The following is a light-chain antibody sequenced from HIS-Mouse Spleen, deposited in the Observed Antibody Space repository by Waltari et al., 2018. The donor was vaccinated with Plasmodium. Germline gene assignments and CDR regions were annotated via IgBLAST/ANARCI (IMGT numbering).Light chain of an antibody. CDR1: ALPNKS. J-gene: IGLJ3*02. Sequence: SYELTQPPSVSVSPGQTARITCSGDALPNKSAYWSQQKPGQAPLLVIYKDSERPSGIPERFSGASSGTTVTLTISGVQAEDEADYYCQSADSSGTPNWVFGGGTKLTVL. CDR2: KDS. CDR3: QSADSSGTPNWV. V-gene: IGLV3-25*03.